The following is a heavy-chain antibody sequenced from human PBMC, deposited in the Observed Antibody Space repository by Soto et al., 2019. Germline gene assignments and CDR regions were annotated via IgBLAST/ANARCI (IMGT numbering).Heavy chain of an antibody. CDR2: VIPIFPTP. CDR3: ARDKDRLQLGGNYYYIMDV. Sequence: VQLVQSGAEVKKPGSSVKISCKASGGAFRTNAFSWVRQAPGQGLEWMGGVIPIFPTPDYAQKFQGRVTIIADESTTTTYMELSSLRSEDTAMYYCARDKDRLQLGGNYYYIMDVWGQGTMVTVS. J-gene: IGHJ6*02. CDR1: GGAFRTNA. D-gene: IGHD3-3*02. V-gene: IGHV1-69*12.